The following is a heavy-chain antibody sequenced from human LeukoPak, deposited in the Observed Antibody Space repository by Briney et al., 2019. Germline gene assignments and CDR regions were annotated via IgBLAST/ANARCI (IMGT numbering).Heavy chain of an antibody. CDR3: ARLKVGSSWYYFDY. CDR1: GGSISSSNW. Sequence: TSGTLSLTCAVSGGSISSSNWWSWVRPPPGKGLEWIGEIYHSGSTNYNPSLKSRVTISVDKSKNQFSLKLSSVTAADTAVYYCARLKVGSSWYYFDYWGQGTLVTVSS. J-gene: IGHJ4*02. V-gene: IGHV4-4*02. CDR2: IYHSGST. D-gene: IGHD6-13*01.